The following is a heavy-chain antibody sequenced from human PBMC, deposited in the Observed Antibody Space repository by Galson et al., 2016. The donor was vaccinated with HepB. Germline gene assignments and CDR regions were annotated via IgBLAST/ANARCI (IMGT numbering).Heavy chain of an antibody. CDR2: ISGSGDST. CDR1: TFTFSNYA. Sequence: SLRLSCAASTFTFSNYAMTWVRQGPGKGLEWVSTISGSGDSTYYADSVKGRFTISRDNSKNTLYLQMNSLRAEDTAVYYCAMWRYDSSGYPATSWYYGGQRTLVTVSS. J-gene: IGHJ4*02. CDR3: AMWRYDSSGYPATSWYY. D-gene: IGHD3-22*01. V-gene: IGHV3-23*01.